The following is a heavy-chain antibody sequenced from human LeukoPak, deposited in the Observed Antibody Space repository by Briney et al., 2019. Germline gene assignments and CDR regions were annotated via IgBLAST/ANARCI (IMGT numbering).Heavy chain of an antibody. D-gene: IGHD3-10*01. CDR1: GFTFGDYA. CDR3: SRNYVSGSYAFDI. V-gene: IGHV3-49*04. Sequence: GGSLRLSCTGSGFTFGDYAMSWVRQAPGKGLEWVGFIRSKAYGGTTEYAASVKGRFTISRDDSKSIAYLQMNSPEIEDTAVYYCSRNYVSGSYAFDIWGQGTMVTVSS. CDR2: IRSKAYGGTT. J-gene: IGHJ3*02.